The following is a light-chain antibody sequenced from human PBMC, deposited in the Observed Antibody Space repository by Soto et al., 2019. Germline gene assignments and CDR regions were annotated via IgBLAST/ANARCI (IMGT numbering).Light chain of an antibody. J-gene: IGKJ4*01. CDR1: QGISSY. CDR3: QQLNSYPLT. CDR2: AAS. Sequence: DIQLTQSPSFLSASVGDRVTITCRASQGISSYLAWYQQKPGKAPKLLMYAASTLQSGVPSRFSGSGSGTEFTLTISSLQPEHFATYYCQQLNSYPLTFGGGTKVEIK. V-gene: IGKV1-9*01.